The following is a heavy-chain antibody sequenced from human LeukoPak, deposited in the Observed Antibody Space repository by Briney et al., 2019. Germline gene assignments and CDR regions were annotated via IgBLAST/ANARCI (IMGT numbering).Heavy chain of an antibody. D-gene: IGHD4-17*01. CDR3: ARGSGYTTVRDAFDI. V-gene: IGHV1-69*13. Sequence: ASVKVSCKASGGTFSSYAISWVRQAPGQGLEWMGGIIPIFGTANYAQKFQGRVTITADESTSTAYMELSSLRSEDTAVYYCARGSGYTTVRDAFDIWGQGTMVTVSS. CDR2: IIPIFGTA. J-gene: IGHJ3*02. CDR1: GGTFSSYA.